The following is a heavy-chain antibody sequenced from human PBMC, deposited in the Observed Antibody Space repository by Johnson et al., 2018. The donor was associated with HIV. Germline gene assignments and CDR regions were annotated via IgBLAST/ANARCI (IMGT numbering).Heavy chain of an antibody. V-gene: IGHV3-13*01. CDR3: ARSRWGSTLGALDI. J-gene: IGHJ3*02. CDR2: IGTGGDT. Sequence: VQLVESGGGVVQPGRSLRLSCAASGFTFTTYDMHWVRQGTGKGLEWVSGIGTGGDTHYPDSVKGRFTISRENAKNSLYLQMNSLRAGDTAVYYCARSRWGSTLGALDIWDQGTMVTVSS. D-gene: IGHD4-23*01. CDR1: GFTFTTYD.